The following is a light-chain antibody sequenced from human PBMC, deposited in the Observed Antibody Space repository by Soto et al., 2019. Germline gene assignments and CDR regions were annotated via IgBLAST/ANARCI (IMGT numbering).Light chain of an antibody. Sequence: EIVLTQSPGTLSLSPGERATLSCRASERLSSVYLAWYQQRPGQPPRLLIYGASNSATGIPDRFSGSGSGTDFTLIINRLEAEDVAIYYCQQYGGSPRITVGQGTRLEIK. CDR2: GAS. CDR3: QQYGGSPRIT. CDR1: ERLSSVY. V-gene: IGKV3-20*01. J-gene: IGKJ5*01.